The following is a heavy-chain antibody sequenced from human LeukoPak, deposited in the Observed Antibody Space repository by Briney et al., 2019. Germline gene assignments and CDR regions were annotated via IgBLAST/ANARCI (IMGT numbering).Heavy chain of an antibody. V-gene: IGHV3-33*01. Sequence: SGRSLILSCAASGFTFNHYAFHWVRQAPGKGLEWVAVIWSDGTNRFYGDSVKGRFTISRDDSRKMVFLQMDRLTVQDTAVYFCARDAERGFDYSNSLKYWGHGTLVTVSS. J-gene: IGHJ4*01. CDR2: IWSDGTNR. CDR1: GFTFNHYA. D-gene: IGHD4-11*01. CDR3: ARDAERGFDYSNSLKY.